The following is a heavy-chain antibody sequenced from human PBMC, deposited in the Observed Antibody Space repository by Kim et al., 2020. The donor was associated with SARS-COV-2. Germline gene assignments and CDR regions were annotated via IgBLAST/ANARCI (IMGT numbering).Heavy chain of an antibody. CDR2: ISSSGSTI. V-gene: IGHV3-48*03. J-gene: IGHJ6*03. Sequence: GGSLRLSCAASGFTFSSYEMNWVRQAPGKGLEWVSYISSSGSTIYYADSVKGRFTISRDNAKNSLYLQMNSLRAEDTAVYYCARAIRVLLWFVEQDYYMDVGGKGTTVTVS. CDR1: GFTFSSYE. CDR3: ARAIRVLLWFVEQDYYMDV. D-gene: IGHD3-10*01.